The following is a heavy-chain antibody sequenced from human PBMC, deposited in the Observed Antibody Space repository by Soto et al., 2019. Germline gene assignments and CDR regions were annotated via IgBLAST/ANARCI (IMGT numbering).Heavy chain of an antibody. CDR1: GFTFSSYS. D-gene: IGHD2-8*01. Sequence: EVQLVESGGSLVQPGRSLRLSCAASGFTFSSYSINWVRQAPGKGLEWFSYITSDSSTISYADSVKGRFTVSRDNAKNSLYLQMNSLRDEDTAVYYCARVGRGVYGMDVWGQGTSVTVSS. CDR3: ARVGRGVYGMDV. V-gene: IGHV3-48*02. CDR2: ITSDSSTI. J-gene: IGHJ6*02.